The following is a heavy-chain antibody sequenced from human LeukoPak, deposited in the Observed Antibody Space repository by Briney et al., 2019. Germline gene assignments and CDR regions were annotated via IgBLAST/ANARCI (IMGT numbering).Heavy chain of an antibody. D-gene: IGHD6-13*01. Sequence: ASGKVSCKASGYTFTIYNMHGVRQAAGQGLEGRGIINPSGGSASDAQKFQGRLTMTRDTSTSTLYMELSSLRSEDTAVYYCAREGVAAPGLDSWGQGTLVTVSS. CDR3: AREGVAAPGLDS. J-gene: IGHJ4*02. CDR2: INPSGGSA. V-gene: IGHV1-46*01. CDR1: GYTFTIYN.